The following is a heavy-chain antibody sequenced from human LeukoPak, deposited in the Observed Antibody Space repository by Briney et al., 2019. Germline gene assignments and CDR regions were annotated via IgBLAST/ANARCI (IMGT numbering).Heavy chain of an antibody. CDR2: INTNTGNP. Sequence: ASVKVSCKASGYTFTSYAMNWVRQAPGQGLEWMGWINTNTGNPTYAQGFTGRFVFSLDTSVSTAYLQISSLKAEDTAVYYCARYLARYCSGGGCYDGSGMDVWGQGTTVTVSS. CDR3: ARYLARYCSGGGCYDGSGMDV. V-gene: IGHV7-4-1*02. D-gene: IGHD2-15*01. J-gene: IGHJ6*02. CDR1: GYTFTSYA.